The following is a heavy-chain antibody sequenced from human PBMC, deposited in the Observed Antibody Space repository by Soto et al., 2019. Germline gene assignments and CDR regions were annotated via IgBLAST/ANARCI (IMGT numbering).Heavy chain of an antibody. J-gene: IGHJ4*02. CDR1: GGTFSSYA. Sequence: GASVKVSCKASGGTFSSYAISWVRQAPGQGLEWMGGIIPIFGTANYAQKFQGRVTITADESTSTAYMELSSLRSEDTAVYYCARTKPDRAAPGIHYWGQGTLVTVSS. CDR2: IIPIFGTA. CDR3: ARTKPDRAAPGIHY. V-gene: IGHV1-69*13. D-gene: IGHD6-13*01.